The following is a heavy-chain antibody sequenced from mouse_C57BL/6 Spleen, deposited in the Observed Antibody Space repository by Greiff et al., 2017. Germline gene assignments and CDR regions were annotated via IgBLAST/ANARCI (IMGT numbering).Heavy chain of an antibody. D-gene: IGHD2-10*02. J-gene: IGHJ4*01. CDR2: IYPGSGST. Sequence: QVQLQQPGAELVKPAASVTMSCTASGYTFTSYWITWVKQRPGQGLEWIGVIYPGSGSTNYNEKFKSRSTLTVDTSSSTAYMQLSSLTSDDSSVYYCARIGMGYAMDDWGQGTSVTVAS. CDR1: GYTFTSYW. CDR3: ARIGMGYAMDD. V-gene: IGHV1-55*01.